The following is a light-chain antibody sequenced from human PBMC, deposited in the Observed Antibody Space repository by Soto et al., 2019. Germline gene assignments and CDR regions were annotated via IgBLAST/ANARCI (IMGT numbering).Light chain of an antibody. CDR3: QQYSTSPET. Sequence: EIVLTHSPGTLSSSRWEIATLSCRASQSVRSSYLAWYQQKPGQAPRLLMYAASSRATGIPDRFSGSGSGTGFTLSISRLEPEDFAVYYCQQYSTSPETIGQGTKVDIK. CDR2: AAS. J-gene: IGKJ1*01. CDR1: QSVRSSY. V-gene: IGKV3-20*01.